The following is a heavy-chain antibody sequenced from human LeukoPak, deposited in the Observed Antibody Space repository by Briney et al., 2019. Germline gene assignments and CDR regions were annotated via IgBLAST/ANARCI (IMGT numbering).Heavy chain of an antibody. CDR2: IYYSGST. J-gene: IGHJ6*02. CDR3: ARRSYTLAYHYGVDV. D-gene: IGHD1-1*01. V-gene: IGHV4-39*01. CDR1: GGSISRSSYC. Sequence: SETLSLTCTVSGGSISRSSYCWGWIRQPPGKGLEWIGSIYYSGSTYYNPSLKSRLTISVDTSKNQFSLRLSSVTAADTAVYFCARRSYTLAYHYGVDVWGQGTTVTVSS.